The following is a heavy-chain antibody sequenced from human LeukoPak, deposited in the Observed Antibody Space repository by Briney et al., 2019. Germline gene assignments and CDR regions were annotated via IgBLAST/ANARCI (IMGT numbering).Heavy chain of an antibody. J-gene: IGHJ3*02. V-gene: IGHV1-69*05. CDR2: IIPIFGTA. Sequence: SLKVSCKASGGTFSSYAISWVRQAPGQGLEWMGGIIPIFGTANYAQKFQGRVTITTDESTSTAYMELSSLRSEDTAVYYCAGDYYDSSDPLGIAFDIWGQGTMVTVSS. D-gene: IGHD3-22*01. CDR1: GGTFSSYA. CDR3: AGDYYDSSDPLGIAFDI.